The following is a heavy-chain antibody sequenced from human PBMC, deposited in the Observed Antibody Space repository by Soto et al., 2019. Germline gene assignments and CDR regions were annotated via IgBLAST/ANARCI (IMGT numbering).Heavy chain of an antibody. V-gene: IGHV1-46*01. CDR1: GYTFTSYY. Sequence: QVQLVQSGAEVKKPGASVKVSCKASGYTFTSYYMHWVRQAPGQGLEWMGIINPSGGSTSYAQKFQGRVTMTRDTSTSTVYMELSSLRSEDTAVYYCSRDFGGDYVLGYWGQGTLVTVSS. J-gene: IGHJ4*02. D-gene: IGHD4-17*01. CDR2: INPSGGST. CDR3: SRDFGGDYVLGY.